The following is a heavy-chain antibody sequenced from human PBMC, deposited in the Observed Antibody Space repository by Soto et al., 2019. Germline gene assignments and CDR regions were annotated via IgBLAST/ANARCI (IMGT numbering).Heavy chain of an antibody. V-gene: IGHV4-34*01. J-gene: IGHJ6*02. CDR3: AVTVTTPTYGMEV. CDR2: INHSGST. Sequence: SETLSLTCAVYAGSFSGYYWSWIRQPPEKGLEWIGEINHSGSTNYNPSLKSRVTISVDTSKNQFSLKLSSVTAADTAVYYCAVTVTTPTYGMEVWGQGATVTASS. CDR1: AGSFSGYY. D-gene: IGHD4-4*01.